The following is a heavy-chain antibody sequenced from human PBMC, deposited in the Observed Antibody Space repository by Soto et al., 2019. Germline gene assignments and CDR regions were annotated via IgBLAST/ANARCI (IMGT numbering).Heavy chain of an antibody. CDR3: ARWGTTGGLDV. Sequence: QVQLVESGGGVVQPGTSLRLSCVGSGFTFRSYVIHWVRQAPGKGLEWVALTSYDGSNNFYGESVKGRFTISRDNSRNTVELQMDRLRLEDTALYYCARWGTTGGLDVWGQGTLVSVSS. J-gene: IGHJ4*02. CDR1: GFTFRSYV. CDR2: TSYDGSNN. V-gene: IGHV3-33*05. D-gene: IGHD3-16*01.